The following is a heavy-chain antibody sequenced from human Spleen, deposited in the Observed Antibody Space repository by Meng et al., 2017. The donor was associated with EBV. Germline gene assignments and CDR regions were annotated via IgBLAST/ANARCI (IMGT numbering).Heavy chain of an antibody. D-gene: IGHD3-16*02. Sequence: QVQLVQYGSELKKPGASVKVSCKTSGYTFTSYDMNWVRQAPGQGLEWMGWINTNTGTPTYAQAFTGRFVFSLDTSVSTAYLQISSLKAEDTAAYYCSRDVNHYYFDYWGQGTLVTVSS. CDR1: GYTFTSYD. V-gene: IGHV7-4-1*02. CDR3: SRDVNHYYFDY. CDR2: INTNTGTP. J-gene: IGHJ4*02.